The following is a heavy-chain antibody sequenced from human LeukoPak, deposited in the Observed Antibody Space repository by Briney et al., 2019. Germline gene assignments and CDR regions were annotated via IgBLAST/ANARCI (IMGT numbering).Heavy chain of an antibody. CDR1: GGSLTSYY. D-gene: IGHD2-15*01. V-gene: IGHV4-59*01. Sequence: SETLSLTCTVSGGSLTSYYWSWIRQPPGKGLEWIGYIYYSGSTNYNPSLKSRVTILVDTSKNQFSLKLSSVTAAETAVYYCARRYCSGASCYSASDYWGQGTLVTVSS. CDR3: ARRYCSGASCYSASDY. CDR2: IYYSGST. J-gene: IGHJ4*02.